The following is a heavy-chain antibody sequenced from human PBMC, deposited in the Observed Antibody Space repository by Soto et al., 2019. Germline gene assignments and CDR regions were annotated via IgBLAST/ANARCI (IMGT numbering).Heavy chain of an antibody. D-gene: IGHD2-15*01. CDR2: IKQDGSDK. J-gene: IGHJ3*02. Sequence: PGGSLRLSCAASGFTFSSHYISWVRQAPGKGLEWVANIKQDGSDKYYVDSVKGRFTISRDNAKNSLFLQMNSLGAEDTGVYYCAREAILVEVATMDDAFDIWGQGTVVTVSS. CDR3: AREAILVEVATMDDAFDI. CDR1: GFTFSSHY. V-gene: IGHV3-7*03.